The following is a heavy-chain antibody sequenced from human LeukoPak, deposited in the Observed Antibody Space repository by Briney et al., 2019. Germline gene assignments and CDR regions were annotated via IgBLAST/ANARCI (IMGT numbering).Heavy chain of an antibody. D-gene: IGHD3-22*01. CDR1: GGSINSTSHY. CDR3: ASDGSGYTDWSFDL. Sequence: SETLSLTCTLSGGSINSTSHYWGWIRQPPGKGLQWIGSIYYTGTTYSSPSLKSRITMSVDSSKSQFSLKLSSVTAADTAVYYCASDGSGYTDWSFDLWGRGTLVTASS. J-gene: IGHJ2*01. V-gene: IGHV4-39*01. CDR2: IYYTGTT.